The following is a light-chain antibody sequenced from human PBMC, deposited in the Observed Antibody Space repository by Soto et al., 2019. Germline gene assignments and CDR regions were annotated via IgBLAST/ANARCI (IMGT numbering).Light chain of an antibody. CDR1: QNIYYN. V-gene: IGKV3-15*01. CDR2: RAS. J-gene: IGKJ1*01. Sequence: ILMTQSPATVSVSPGEIATLSCRASQNIYYNVAWYQQRPGQAPRLLIYRASTRSPGVPARFSGRGSGTEFTLTISSLQPEDFTVYACLQYHNLWAFGQGTKV. CDR3: LQYHNLWA.